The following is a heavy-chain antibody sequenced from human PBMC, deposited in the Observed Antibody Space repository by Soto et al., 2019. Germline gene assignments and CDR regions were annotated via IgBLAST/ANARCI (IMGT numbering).Heavy chain of an antibody. J-gene: IGHJ5*02. D-gene: IGHD6-19*01. V-gene: IGHV4-34*01. Sequence: TLSLTCTVSGGSISSYYWSWIRQPPGKGLEWIGEINHSGSTNYNPSLKSRVTISVDTSKNQFSLKLSSVTAADTAVYYCARVLNSSGWYYGWFDPWGQGTLVTVSS. CDR1: GGSISSYY. CDR3: ARVLNSSGWYYGWFDP. CDR2: INHSGST.